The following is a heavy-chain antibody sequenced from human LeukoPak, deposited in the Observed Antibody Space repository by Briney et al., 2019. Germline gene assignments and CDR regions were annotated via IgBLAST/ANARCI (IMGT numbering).Heavy chain of an antibody. CDR1: GFTFDDYA. D-gene: IGHD3-10*01. Sequence: GRSLRLSCAASGFTFDDYAMHWVRQAPGKGLEWVSVIYSGGSTYYADSVKGRFTISRHNSKNTLYLQMNSLRAEDTAVYYSARAPLWFGETADWGQGTLVTVSS. CDR3: ARAPLWFGETAD. CDR2: IYSGGST. V-gene: IGHV3-53*04. J-gene: IGHJ4*02.